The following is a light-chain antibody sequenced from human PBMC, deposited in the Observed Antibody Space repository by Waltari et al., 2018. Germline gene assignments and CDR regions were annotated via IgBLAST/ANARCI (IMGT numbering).Light chain of an antibody. CDR1: QGVNSF. J-gene: IGKJ4*01. V-gene: IGKV3-11*01. Sequence: EIVLTQSPATLSLSPGVPPPPPSRANQGVNSFLAWYQHKLGQAPRLLIYDTSNRATGVPARFSGSGSGTDFALTISSLEPEDFAIYYCQQRGTWPPLTFGGGTKVEI. CDR3: QQRGTWPPLT. CDR2: DTS.